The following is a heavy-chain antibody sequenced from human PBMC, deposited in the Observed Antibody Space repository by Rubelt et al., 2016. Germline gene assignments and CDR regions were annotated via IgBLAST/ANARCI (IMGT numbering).Heavy chain of an antibody. V-gene: IGHV4-34*01. D-gene: IGHD2-15*01. CDR1: GESFSDHY. CDR3: AGRYCSGDSCSTVDY. J-gene: IGHJ4*02. CDR2: VNHRGST. Sequence: QVRLKQWGAGLLKPSETLSLICAVYGESFSDHYWTWIRQPPGKGLEWIGEVNHRGSTNYNASLKSRVTISADTSKNQFSLQVSAVTAAEPGVYYCAGRYCSGDSCSTVDYWGQGTLVTVSS.